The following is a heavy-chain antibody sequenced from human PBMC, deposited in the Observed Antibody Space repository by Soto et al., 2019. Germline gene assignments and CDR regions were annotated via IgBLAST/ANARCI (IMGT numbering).Heavy chain of an antibody. V-gene: IGHV3-23*01. CDR1: GFTFSSYA. J-gene: IGHJ4*02. D-gene: IGHD1-26*01. CDR3: AKERRNSGSYGY. CDR2: ISGSGGST. Sequence: PDGSLRLSCAASGFTFSSYAMSWVRQAPGKGLEWVPAISGSGGSTYYADSVKGRFTISGYNSKNTLYLQMNSLRAEDTAVYYCAKERRNSGSYGYWGQGTLVTVSS.